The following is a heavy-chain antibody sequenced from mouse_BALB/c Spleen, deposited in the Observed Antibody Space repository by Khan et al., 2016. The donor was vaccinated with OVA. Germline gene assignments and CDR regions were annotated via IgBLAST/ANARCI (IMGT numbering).Heavy chain of an antibody. J-gene: IGHJ4*01. CDR2: IRYSGSS. CDR3: ARGRTY. V-gene: IGHV3-2*02. CDR1: GYSITSDYA. Sequence: LQESGPGLVKPSQSLSLTCTVTGYSITSDYAWNWIRQFPGNKLEWMGYIRYSGSSSYHPSLKSRISITRDTSKNQFFLQLNSMTTEDTATYYCARGRTYWGQGTSVTVAS.